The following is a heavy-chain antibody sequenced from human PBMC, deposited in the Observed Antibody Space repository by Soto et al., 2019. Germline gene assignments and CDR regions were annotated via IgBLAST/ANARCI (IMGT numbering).Heavy chain of an antibody. V-gene: IGHV4-31*03. CDR3: ARSWYDYIWGSLYRDYYYYYMDV. CDR1: GGSISSGGYY. CDR2: IYYSGST. D-gene: IGHD3-16*01. J-gene: IGHJ6*03. Sequence: QVQLQESGPGLVKPSQTLSLTCTVSGGSISSGGYYWSWIRQHPGKGLEWIGYIYYSGSTYYNPSLKSRVTISVDTSKNQFSLKLSFVTAADTAVYYCARSWYDYIWGSLYRDYYYYYMDVWGKGTTVTVSS.